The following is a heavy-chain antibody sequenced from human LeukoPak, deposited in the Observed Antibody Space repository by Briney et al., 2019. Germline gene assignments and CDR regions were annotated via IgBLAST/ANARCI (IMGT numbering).Heavy chain of an antibody. Sequence: PGGSLRLSCAASGFTFSSYAMSWVRQAPGKGLEWVSAISGSGGSTYYADSVKGRFTISRDNSKNTLYLQMNSLRAEDTAVYYCAKRPGVLMVYARWFDPWGQGTLVTVSS. CDR1: GFTFSSYA. CDR2: ISGSGGST. J-gene: IGHJ5*02. D-gene: IGHD2-8*01. V-gene: IGHV3-23*01. CDR3: AKRPGVLMVYARWFDP.